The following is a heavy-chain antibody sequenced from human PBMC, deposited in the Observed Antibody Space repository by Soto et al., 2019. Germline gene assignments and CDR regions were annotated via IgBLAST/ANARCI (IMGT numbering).Heavy chain of an antibody. D-gene: IGHD2-15*01. CDR3: ARAGCDGGTCYTLVGLRYGMDV. CDR1: GFTFSNYA. V-gene: IGHV3-30-3*01. CDR2: ISYDGNNK. Sequence: QVQLVESGGGVVQPGRSLRLSCAASGFTFSNYAMYWVRQAPGKGLEWVAVISYDGNNKYYADSVKGRFTISRDNSRKTLYLQMNSLRAEYTAVYYCARAGCDGGTCYTLVGLRYGMDVWGQGTTVTVS. J-gene: IGHJ6*02.